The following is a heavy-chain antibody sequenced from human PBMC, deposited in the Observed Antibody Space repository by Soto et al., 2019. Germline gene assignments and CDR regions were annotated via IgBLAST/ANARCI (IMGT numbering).Heavy chain of an antibody. D-gene: IGHD3-22*01. CDR2: IVVGSGNT. CDR3: AAANYYDSSGYYYQSDY. J-gene: IGHJ4*02. V-gene: IGHV1-58*01. Sequence: SVKVSCKASGFTFTSSAVQWVRQARGQRLEWIGWIVVGSGNTNYAQKFQERVTITRDMSTSTAYMELSSLRSEDTAVYYCAAANYYDSSGYYYQSDYWGQGTLVTVS. CDR1: GFTFTSSA.